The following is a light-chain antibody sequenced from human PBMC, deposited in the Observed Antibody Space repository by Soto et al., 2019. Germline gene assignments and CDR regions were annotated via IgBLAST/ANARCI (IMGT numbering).Light chain of an antibody. V-gene: IGLV1-40*01. CDR3: QSYGSSPSANYV. CDR1: SSNIGAGYD. CDR2: GND. J-gene: IGLJ1*01. Sequence: QSVLTQPPSVSGAPGQRVTISCTGSSSNIGAGYDVHWYQQLPGKAPQLLIYGNDNRPSGVPERFSGSKSGTSASLAITGLRADDEADYYCQSYGSSPSANYVFGTGTKVTV.